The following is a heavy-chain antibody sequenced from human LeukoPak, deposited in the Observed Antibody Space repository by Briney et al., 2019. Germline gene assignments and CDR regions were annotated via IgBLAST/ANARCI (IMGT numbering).Heavy chain of an antibody. CDR2: ISGSGGTT. CDR3: ARVYDSSATGAFDI. V-gene: IGHV3-23*01. Sequence: GGTLRLSCAASAFSFSSYGMSWVRQAPGKGLEWVSAISGSGGTTYYGDSVKGRLTISRDNSKNTLYLQMNSLRAEDTAEYYCARVYDSSATGAFDIWGQGTMVTVSS. CDR1: AFSFSSYG. D-gene: IGHD3-22*01. J-gene: IGHJ3*02.